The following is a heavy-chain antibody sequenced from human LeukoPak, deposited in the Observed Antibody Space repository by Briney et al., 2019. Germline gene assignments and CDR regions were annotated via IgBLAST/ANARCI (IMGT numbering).Heavy chain of an antibody. V-gene: IGHV3-11*01. D-gene: IGHD2-2*01. CDR1: GFTFSDYY. Sequence: PGGSLRLSCAASGFTFSDYYMSWIRQAPGKGLEWVSYISSSGNTIKYADSVKGRFTISRDNPKNSLYLQMNSLRGGDTAVYYCATMPYCSSATCYDFGMDVGGQGTTVTVSS. CDR3: ATMPYCSSATCYDFGMDV. J-gene: IGHJ6*02. CDR2: ISSSGNTI.